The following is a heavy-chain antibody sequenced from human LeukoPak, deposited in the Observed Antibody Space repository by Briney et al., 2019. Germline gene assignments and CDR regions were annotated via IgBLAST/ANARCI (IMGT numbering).Heavy chain of an antibody. J-gene: IGHJ6*03. CDR1: GFTFDDYG. D-gene: IGHD3-10*01. V-gene: IGHV3-23*01. CDR3: ARTYGSGSLTSEYYYYYMDV. Sequence: GGSLRLSCAASGFTFDDYGMSWVRQAPGKGLEWVSAISGSGGSTYYADSVKGRFTISRDNSKNTLYLQMNSLRAEDTAVYYCARTYGSGSLTSEYYYYYMDVWGKGTTVTVSS. CDR2: ISGSGGST.